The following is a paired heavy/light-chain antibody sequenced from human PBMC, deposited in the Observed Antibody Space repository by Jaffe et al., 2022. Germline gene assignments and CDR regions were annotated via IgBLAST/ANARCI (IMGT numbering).Heavy chain of an antibody. CDR1: GVSISSSSHY. Sequence: QLQLQESGPGLVKPSETLSLTCTVSGVSISSSSHYWGWIRQPPGKGLEWIGSISYSGNTYNNPSLKSRVSTSVDTSKNQFSLNLSSVTAADTAVYYCARPGSANGWFYFDYWGQGTLVIVSS. D-gene: IGHD6-19*01. V-gene: IGHV4-39*01. CDR3: ARPGSANGWFYFDY. J-gene: IGHJ4*02. CDR2: ISYSGNT.
Light chain of an antibody. CDR3: SSYTTSSTLGVG. Sequence: QSALTQPASVSGSPGQSITISCTGTSSDVGGYNYVSWYQQHPGKAPKLVIYGVTKRPPGVSNRFSGSKSGNTASLTISGLQAEDEADYFCSSYTTSSTLGVGFGGGTKVTVL. J-gene: IGLJ2*01. CDR1: SSDVGGYNY. CDR2: GVT. V-gene: IGLV2-14*03.